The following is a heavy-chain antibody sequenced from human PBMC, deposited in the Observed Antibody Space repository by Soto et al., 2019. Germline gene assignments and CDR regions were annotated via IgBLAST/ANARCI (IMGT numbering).Heavy chain of an antibody. J-gene: IGHJ5*02. Sequence: GGSLRLSCAASGFTFSSYAMSWVRQAPGKGLEWVSAISGSGGSTYYADSVKGRFTISRDNSKNTLYLQMNSLRAEDTAVYYCANAHNYYDSSGYDNWFDPWGQGTLVTVSS. CDR1: GFTFSSYA. CDR3: ANAHNYYDSSGYDNWFDP. V-gene: IGHV3-23*01. CDR2: ISGSGGST. D-gene: IGHD3-22*01.